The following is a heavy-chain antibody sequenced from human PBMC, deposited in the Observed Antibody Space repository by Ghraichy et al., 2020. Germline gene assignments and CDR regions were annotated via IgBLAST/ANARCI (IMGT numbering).Heavy chain of an antibody. J-gene: IGHJ3*02. CDR2: IRSKAYGGTT. D-gene: IGHD3-22*01. CDR1: GFTFGDYA. Sequence: GGSLRLSCTASGFTFGDYAMSWFRQAPGKGLEWVGFIRSKAYGGTTEYAASVKGRFTISRDDSKSIAYLQMNSLKTEDTAVYYCSWVVVIKSAFDIWGQGTMVTVSS. CDR3: SWVVVIKSAFDI. V-gene: IGHV3-49*03.